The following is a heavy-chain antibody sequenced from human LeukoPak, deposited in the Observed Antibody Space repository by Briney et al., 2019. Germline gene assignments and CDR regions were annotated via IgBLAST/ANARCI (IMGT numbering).Heavy chain of an antibody. CDR3: ARDMYSSGWEGSFDY. CDR1: GFTFSRYG. J-gene: IGHJ4*02. D-gene: IGHD6-19*01. CDR2: ISYDGSNK. Sequence: GGSLRLSCAASGFTFSRYGMHWVRQAPGKGLEWVAVISYDGSNKYYADSVKGRFTISRDNSKNTLYLQMNSLRAEDTAVYYCARDMYSSGWEGSFDYWGQGTLVTVSS. V-gene: IGHV3-30*19.